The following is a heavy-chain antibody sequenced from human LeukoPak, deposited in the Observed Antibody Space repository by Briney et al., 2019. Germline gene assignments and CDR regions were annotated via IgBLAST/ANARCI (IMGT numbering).Heavy chain of an antibody. D-gene: IGHD3-3*01. J-gene: IGHJ4*02. CDR2: ISAYSVNT. CDR3: ARAPDDYDFWSRPFDY. CDR1: GYTFTNYG. Sequence: ASVKVSCKASGYTFTNYGISWVRQAPGQGLEWMGWISAYSVNTNYAQNLQGRVTMTTDTSTSTAYMELRSLRSDDTAVYYCARAPDDYDFWSRPFDYWGRGTLVTVSS. V-gene: IGHV1-18*01.